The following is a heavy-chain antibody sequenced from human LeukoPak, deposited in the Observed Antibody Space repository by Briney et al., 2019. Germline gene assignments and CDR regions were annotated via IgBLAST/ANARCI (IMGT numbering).Heavy chain of an antibody. CDR2: IYSGSNT. CDR3: ARQASYYYYGMDV. Sequence: GGSLRLSCAASGFTVSSNYMSWVRQAPGKGLEWGSVIYSGSNTYYADSVKGRFTISRHNYKNTLYLQLNSLRAEDTAVYYCARQASYYYYGMDVWGQGTTVTVSS. V-gene: IGHV3-53*04. J-gene: IGHJ6*02. CDR1: GFTVSSNY.